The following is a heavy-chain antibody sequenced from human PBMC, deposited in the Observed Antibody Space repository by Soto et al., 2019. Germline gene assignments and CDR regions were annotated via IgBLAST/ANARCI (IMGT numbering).Heavy chain of an antibody. CDR3: VREGNCGGDCYSTYYFDY. Sequence: ASVKVSCKASGYTFTSYGINWVRQAPGQGLEWMGWISGYNGDTNFAQKLQGRVTMTTDTSTSTVYMELRSLRSEDTAIYYCVREGNCGGDCYSTYYFDYWGLGTLVTVSS. V-gene: IGHV1-18*01. J-gene: IGHJ4*02. CDR2: ISGYNGDT. CDR1: GYTFTSYG. D-gene: IGHD2-21*02.